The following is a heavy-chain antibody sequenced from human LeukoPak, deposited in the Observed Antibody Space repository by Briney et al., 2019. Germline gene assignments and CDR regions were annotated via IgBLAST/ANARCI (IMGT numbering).Heavy chain of an antibody. J-gene: IGHJ4*02. CDR2: ISAYNGNT. D-gene: IGHD3-10*01. CDR1: GYTFTSYG. CDR3: ARVGGEGAVWYGVY. Sequence: ASVKFSCKASGYTFTSYGISWVRQAPGQGLEWMGWISAYNGNTNSAQKLQGRVTMTTDTSPSTAYMELRSLSSADTAVYYCARVGGEGAVWYGVYWGQGTLVTVSS. V-gene: IGHV1-18*01.